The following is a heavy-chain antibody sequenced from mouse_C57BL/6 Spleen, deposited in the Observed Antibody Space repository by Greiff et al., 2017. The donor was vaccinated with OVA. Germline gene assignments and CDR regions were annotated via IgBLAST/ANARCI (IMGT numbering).Heavy chain of an antibody. Sequence: EVQLVESGEGLVKPGGSLKLSCAASGFTFSSYAMSWVRQTPEKRLEWVAYISSGGDYIYYADTVKGRFTISRDNARNTLYLQMSSLKSEDTAMYYCTGDVHYDGSSPRWYCGGWGTGTTVTVAS. V-gene: IGHV5-9-1*02. D-gene: IGHD1-1*01. CDR2: ISSGGDYI. J-gene: IGHJ1*03. CDR3: TGDVHYDGSSPRWYCGG. CDR1: GFTFSSYA.